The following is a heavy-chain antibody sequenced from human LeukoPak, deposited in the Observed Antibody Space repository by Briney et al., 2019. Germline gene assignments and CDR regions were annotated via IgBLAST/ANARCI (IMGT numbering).Heavy chain of an antibody. Sequence: SETLSLTCTVSGGSISSSSYYWGWIRQPPGKGLGWIGSIYYSGSTYYNPSLKSRVTISVDTSKNQFSLKLSSVTAADTAVYYCARHTDSGATTSHFDYWGQGTLVTVSS. CDR3: ARHTDSGATTSHFDY. CDR2: IYYSGST. CDR1: GGSISSSSYY. D-gene: IGHD1-26*01. J-gene: IGHJ4*02. V-gene: IGHV4-39*01.